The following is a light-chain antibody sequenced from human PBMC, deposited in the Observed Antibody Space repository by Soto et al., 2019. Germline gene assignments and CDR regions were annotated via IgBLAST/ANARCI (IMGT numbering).Light chain of an antibody. CDR3: SSYTSSSTGGL. V-gene: IGLV2-14*01. J-gene: IGLJ2*01. CDR2: EVS. Sequence: QSALTQPASVSGSLGQSITISCSGTSSEVGGYDHVSWYQHHPGEAPKLMIYEVSYRPSGVSTRFSGSKSGNTASLTISGLQAEDEADYYCSSYTSSSTGGLFGGGTKLTVL. CDR1: SSEVGGYDH.